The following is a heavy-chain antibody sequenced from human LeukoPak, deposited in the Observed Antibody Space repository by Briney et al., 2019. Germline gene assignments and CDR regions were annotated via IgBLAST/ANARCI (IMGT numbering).Heavy chain of an antibody. CDR2: TDRDGSST. V-gene: IGHV3-74*01. CDR3: ARDSVEWYIFDY. CDR1: GFTFSSYW. J-gene: IGHJ4*02. Sequence: GGSLRLSCAASGFTFSSYWMHWVRQAPGKGPVWVARTDRDGSSTAYADSVKGRFTISKANAKNTLYLLMNSLRAEDTAVYYCARDSVEWYIFDYWGQETLVTVSS. D-gene: IGHD3-3*01.